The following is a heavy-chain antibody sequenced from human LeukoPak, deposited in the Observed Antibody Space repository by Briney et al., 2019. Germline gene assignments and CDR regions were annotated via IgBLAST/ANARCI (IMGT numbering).Heavy chain of an antibody. V-gene: IGHV4-39*07. Sequence: SETLSLTCTVSGGSISSSSYYWGWIRQPPGKGLEWIGSIYYSGGTYYNPSLKSRVTISVDTSKNQFSLKLSSVTAADTAVYYCARGSDEDIVLMVYAIWFDPWGQGTLVTVSS. D-gene: IGHD2-8*01. CDR3: ARGSDEDIVLMVYAIWFDP. CDR1: GGSISSSSYY. CDR2: IYYSGGT. J-gene: IGHJ5*02.